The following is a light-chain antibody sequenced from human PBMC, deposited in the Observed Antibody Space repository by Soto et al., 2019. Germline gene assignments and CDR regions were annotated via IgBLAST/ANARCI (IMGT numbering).Light chain of an antibody. Sequence: DIQKTQSPASLSASVGDRVTITCQASRDIDKFVNWYQQKPGKPPKLLIDDASILATGVPSRFSRSESGTHFTFHISSLQPEDVATYYCQQYDDLPITFGQGALLQIK. CDR1: RDIDKF. CDR2: DAS. CDR3: QQYDDLPIT. V-gene: IGKV1-33*01. J-gene: IGKJ5*01.